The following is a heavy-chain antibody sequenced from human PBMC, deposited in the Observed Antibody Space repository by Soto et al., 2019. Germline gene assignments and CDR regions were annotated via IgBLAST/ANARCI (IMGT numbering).Heavy chain of an antibody. V-gene: IGHV2-5*02. CDR3: AHLAYYGSGSYTY. J-gene: IGHJ4*02. D-gene: IGHD3-10*01. Sequence: QITLKESGPTLVKPTQTLMLTCTFSAFSLSTSGVGVGWFRQPPGKTLEGLASVYWDDDKPYSPSLERRLTITKDTSKNLVVLTLANMDPVDTATYYCAHLAYYGSGSYTYWGQGTLVTVSS. CDR2: VYWDDDK. CDR1: AFSLSTSGVG.